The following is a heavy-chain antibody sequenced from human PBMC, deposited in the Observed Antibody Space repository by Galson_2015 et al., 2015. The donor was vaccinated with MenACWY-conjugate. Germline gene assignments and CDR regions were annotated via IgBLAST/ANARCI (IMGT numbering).Heavy chain of an antibody. CDR1: GFTFSTYA. CDR3: VKAFGNSASVRFFGY. Sequence: SLRLSCAASGFTFSTYAMHWVRQAPGKGLEWVSTIGGSGGTTYYADSVKGRFTVSRDNLKNTLYLQMGSLRAEDTAVYFCVKAFGNSASVRFFGYWGQGTLVTVSS. J-gene: IGHJ4*02. V-gene: IGHV3-23*01. D-gene: IGHD3-10*01. CDR2: IGGSGGTT.